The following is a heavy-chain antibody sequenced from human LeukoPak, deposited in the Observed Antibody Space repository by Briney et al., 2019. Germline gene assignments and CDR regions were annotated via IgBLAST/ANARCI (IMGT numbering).Heavy chain of an antibody. CDR3: AVGYSYGPPLFFDY. CDR1: GYTFTSYG. Sequence: ASVKVSCKASGYTFTSYGISWVRQAPGQGLEWMGWIGAYNGNTNYAQKLQGRVTMTTDTSTSTAYMELRSLRSDDTAVYFCAVGYSYGPPLFFDYWGQGTLVTVSS. D-gene: IGHD5-18*01. CDR2: IGAYNGNT. J-gene: IGHJ4*02. V-gene: IGHV1-18*04.